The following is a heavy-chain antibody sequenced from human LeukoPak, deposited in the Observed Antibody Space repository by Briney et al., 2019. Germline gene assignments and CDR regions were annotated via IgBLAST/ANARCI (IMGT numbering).Heavy chain of an antibody. V-gene: IGHV4-59*12. J-gene: IGHJ1*01. CDR1: GGSISSDY. Sequence: SETVSRPCTVSGGSISSDYWSWMRQPPGKGLEWIGYISYSGVTNYNPSLKSRVTISIDMSESQFSLRLSSVTAADTAIYYCATLSPRLWAQGPVDTVSS. CDR3: ATLSPRL. CDR2: ISYSGVT. D-gene: IGHD3-10*01.